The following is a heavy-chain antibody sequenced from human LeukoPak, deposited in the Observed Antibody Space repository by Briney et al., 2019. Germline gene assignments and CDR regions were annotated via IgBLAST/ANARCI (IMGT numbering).Heavy chain of an antibody. V-gene: IGHV1-46*01. CDR2: INPSSGST. CDR3: ARDLSGPAASVY. CDR1: GDTFTSYY. J-gene: IGHJ4*02. Sequence: GASVKVSCKASGDTFTSYYIHWVQQAPGQGLEWMGIINPSSGSTSYAQKFQGRVTMTRDTSTSTVYMELSSLRSEDTAVYYCARDLSGPAASVYWGQGTLVTVSS. D-gene: IGHD2-2*01.